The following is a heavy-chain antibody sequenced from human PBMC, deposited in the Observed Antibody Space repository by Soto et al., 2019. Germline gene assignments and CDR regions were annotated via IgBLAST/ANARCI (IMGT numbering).Heavy chain of an antibody. CDR2: VYYNENT. J-gene: IGHJ4*02. CDR1: GGYIRNYY. CDR3: ARAKGDYHFDN. D-gene: IGHD4-17*01. V-gene: IGHV4-59*01. Sequence: THPLSYTVSGGYIRNYYWSWIRQPPGKGLEYIGYVYYNENTNSNPSLKSRVTISVDTSNNQFSLRLSSVTAADTAMYYCARAKGDYHFDNWGQGILVIVTS.